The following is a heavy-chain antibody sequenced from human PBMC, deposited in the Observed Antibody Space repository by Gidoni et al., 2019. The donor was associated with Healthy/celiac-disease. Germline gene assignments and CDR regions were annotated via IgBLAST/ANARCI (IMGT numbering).Heavy chain of an antibody. CDR2: IYPGDSDT. V-gene: IGHV5-51*01. D-gene: IGHD1-26*01. Sequence: EVQLGQSGAEVEQPGESLKISCKGSGYSCTCYWICWVRPLPGKGREWMGIIYPGDSDTRYSPSFQGQVTIYAYKSISTAYLQWSSLKASDTDMYYCARWEEDSVPGAFDIWGQGTMVTVSS. CDR1: GYSCTCYW. CDR3: ARWEEDSVPGAFDI. J-gene: IGHJ3*02.